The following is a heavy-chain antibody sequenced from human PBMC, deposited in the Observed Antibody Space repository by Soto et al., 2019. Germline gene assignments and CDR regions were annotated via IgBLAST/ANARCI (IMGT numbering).Heavy chain of an antibody. CDR2: SWYDGSNI. CDR3: VKDWGRAALDY. Sequence: QVQLVESGGGVVQPGRSLRLSCAASGFTFSSYGMHWVRQAPGKGLEGVGVSWYDGSNIYYADSVKGRFTISRDNSKNTLYLKMNTLRAEDKAVYYCVKDWGRAALDYWGQGTLVTVSS. J-gene: IGHJ4*02. V-gene: IGHV3-33*06. D-gene: IGHD7-27*01. CDR1: GFTFSSYG.